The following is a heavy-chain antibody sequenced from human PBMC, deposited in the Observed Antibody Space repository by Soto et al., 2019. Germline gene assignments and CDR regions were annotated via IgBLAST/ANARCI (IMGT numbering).Heavy chain of an antibody. V-gene: IGHV4-59*11. CDR2: IYYSGST. CDR3: ARESTTMVRGVIRPRYGMDV. Sequence: SQTLSLTCTVSGGSISSLDWSWIRQPPGKGLEWIGYIYYSGSTNYNPSLKSRVTISVDTSKNQFSLKLSSVTAADTAVYYCARESTTMVRGVIRPRYGMDVWGQGTTVTVSS. J-gene: IGHJ6*02. CDR1: GGSISSLD. D-gene: IGHD3-10*01.